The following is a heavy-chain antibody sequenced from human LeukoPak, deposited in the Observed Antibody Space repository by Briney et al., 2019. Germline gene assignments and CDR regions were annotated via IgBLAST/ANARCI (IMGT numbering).Heavy chain of an antibody. Sequence: GGSLRLSCAASGFTVSSNYMSWVRQAPGKGLEWVSAITDSGGSTYYADSVRGRFTISRDNSKNTLYLQMNSLRAEDTAVYYCAKVPPTTFDYWGQGTLVTVSS. CDR2: ITDSGGST. CDR1: GFTVSSNY. D-gene: IGHD1-1*01. J-gene: IGHJ4*02. CDR3: AKVPPTTFDY. V-gene: IGHV3-23*01.